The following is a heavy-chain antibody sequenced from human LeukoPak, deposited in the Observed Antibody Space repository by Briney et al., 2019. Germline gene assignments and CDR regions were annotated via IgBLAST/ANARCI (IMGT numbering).Heavy chain of an antibody. D-gene: IGHD3-22*01. CDR1: GFTVSSNY. V-gene: IGHV3-53*01. CDR2: IYSGGST. CDR3: ATAVYYYDSSGYYYTPPDY. J-gene: IGHJ4*02. Sequence: GGSLRLSCAASGFTVSSNYMSWVRQAPGKGLEWVSVIYSGGSTYYADPVKGRFTISRHDSKNTLYLTMHSLRAEDTAVYYCATAVYYYDSSGYYYTPPDYWGQGTLVTVSS.